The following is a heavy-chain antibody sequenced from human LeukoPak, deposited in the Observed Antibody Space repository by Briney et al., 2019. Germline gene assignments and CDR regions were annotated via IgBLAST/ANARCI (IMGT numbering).Heavy chain of an antibody. CDR1: GGSVSGGDYY. D-gene: IGHD2-2*01. V-gene: IGHV4-61*08. Sequence: SETLSLTCNVSGGSVSGGDYYWSWIRQPPGKGLEWIGYIYYSGSTDYNPSLKSRVTISVDTSKNQFSLKLSSVTAADTAVYYCARVVLDIVVVPAAHDAFDIWGQGTMVIVSS. CDR3: ARVVLDIVVVPAAHDAFDI. J-gene: IGHJ3*02. CDR2: IYYSGST.